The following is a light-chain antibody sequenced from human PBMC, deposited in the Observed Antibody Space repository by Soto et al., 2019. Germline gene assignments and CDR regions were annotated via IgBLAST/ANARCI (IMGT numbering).Light chain of an antibody. CDR3: MQALQTPPT. CDR1: QSLLHTDGYNY. CDR2: LGS. J-gene: IGKJ1*01. V-gene: IGKV2-28*01. Sequence: DTVMTQSPLSLPVTPGEPASISCWSSQSLLHTDGYNYLDWYLQKPGQSPQLLIYLGSYRASGVPDRFSGSGSRTDFTLKISRVEAGDVGVYYCMQALQTPPTFGQGTKLEI.